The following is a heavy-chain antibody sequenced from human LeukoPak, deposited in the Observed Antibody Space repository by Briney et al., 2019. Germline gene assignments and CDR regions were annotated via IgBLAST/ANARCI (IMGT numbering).Heavy chain of an antibody. J-gene: IGHJ5*02. CDR2: ISSRGSTI. CDR3: ARRPGFCSSTSCYSGIDWFDP. Sequence: GGSLRLSCAASGFTFSSYEMNWVRQAPEKGLEWVSYISSRGSTIYYADSVKGRFTISRDNAKNSLYLQMNSLRAEDTAVYYCARRPGFCSSTSCYSGIDWFDPWGQGTLVTVSS. D-gene: IGHD2-2*01. CDR1: GFTFSSYE. V-gene: IGHV3-48*03.